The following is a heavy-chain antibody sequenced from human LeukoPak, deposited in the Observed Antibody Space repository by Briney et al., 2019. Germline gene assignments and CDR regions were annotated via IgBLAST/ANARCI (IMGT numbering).Heavy chain of an antibody. V-gene: IGHV3-66*02. CDR2: IYSGDNT. D-gene: IGHD6-13*01. CDR1: GFDVSSNY. J-gene: IGHJ4*02. Sequence: GGSLRLSCAATGFDVSSNYKRWIHQAPGKGLERISIIYSGDNTYYADSVKGRFTISRDNSRNTLYLQMSSLRAEDTAVYYGARGPGSSWYSDYWGQGTLVTVSS. CDR3: ARGPGSSWYSDY.